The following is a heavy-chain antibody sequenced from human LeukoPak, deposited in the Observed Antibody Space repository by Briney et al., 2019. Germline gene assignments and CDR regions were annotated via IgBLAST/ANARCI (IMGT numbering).Heavy chain of an antibody. Sequence: SETLSLTCTVYDESFSDFYWNWIRQPPGKGLEWIGEINHSGSTNYNPSLKSRVTISVDTSKNQFSLKLSSVTAADTAVYYCARESGYSSGWPADYYYYYMDVWGKGTTVTISS. J-gene: IGHJ6*03. CDR1: DESFSDFY. V-gene: IGHV4-34*01. CDR2: INHSGST. D-gene: IGHD6-19*01. CDR3: ARESGYSSGWPADYYYYYMDV.